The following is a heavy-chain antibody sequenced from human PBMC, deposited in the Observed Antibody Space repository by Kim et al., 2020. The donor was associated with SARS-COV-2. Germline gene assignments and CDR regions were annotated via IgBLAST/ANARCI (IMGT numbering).Heavy chain of an antibody. J-gene: IGHJ4*02. CDR3: LGPILTGGPDY. CDR2: ISYDGSNK. CDR1: GFTFSSYA. V-gene: IGHV3-30-3*01. D-gene: IGHD3-9*01. Sequence: GGSLRLSCAASGFTFSSYAMHWVRQAPGKGLEWVAVISYDGSNKYYADSVKGRFTISRDNSKNTLYLQMNSLRAEDTAVYYCLGPILTGGPDYWGQGTLVTVSS.